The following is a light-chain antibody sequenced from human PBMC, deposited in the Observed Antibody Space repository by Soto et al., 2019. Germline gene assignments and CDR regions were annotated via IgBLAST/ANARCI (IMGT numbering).Light chain of an antibody. CDR3: QQSYSTRIT. V-gene: IGKV1-39*01. Sequence: DIPMPKSPSSLSASVGDRVTITCLASQSISSYLNWYQQKPGKAPKLLIYAASSLQSGVPSRFSGSGSGTDFTLTISRLQPEDFATYYCQQSYSTRITFGQGTLLEI. J-gene: IGKJ5*01. CDR1: QSISSY. CDR2: AAS.